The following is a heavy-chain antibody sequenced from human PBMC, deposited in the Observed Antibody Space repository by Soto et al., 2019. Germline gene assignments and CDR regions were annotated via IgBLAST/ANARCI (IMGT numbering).Heavy chain of an antibody. CDR3: ARIPDV. CDR1: GGSSSRGGYS. V-gene: IGHV4-30-2*01. D-gene: IGHD2-2*02. J-gene: IGHJ6*02. Sequence: QLQLQESGSGLVKPSQTLSLTCAVSGGSSSRGGYSWSWIRRPPGKGLQWIGYIYTTASTYYNAHHQCRVTISIATSKNQFYLKRSSVTATDTDVYYSARIPDVWGQGTTVTLSS. CDR2: IYTTAST.